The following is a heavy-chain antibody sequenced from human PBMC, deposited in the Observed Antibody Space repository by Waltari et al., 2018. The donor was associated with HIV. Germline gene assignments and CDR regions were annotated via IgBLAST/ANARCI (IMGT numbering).Heavy chain of an antibody. Sequence: QVQLQQWGAGLVKPAETLSLNCAVYGGSFKNFFCSFVRQSPGRGLEWIGEINHSGKTDYNPSLKGRVSLSIDPSKKQFYLELTSMTVADTAIYYCARRRWRTTMVFVVKGGVFDIWGQGTEVTVSS. V-gene: IGHV4-34*02. CDR1: GGSFKNFF. D-gene: IGHD2-21*01. J-gene: IGHJ3*02. CDR3: ARRRWRTTMVFVVKGGVFDI. CDR2: INHSGKT.